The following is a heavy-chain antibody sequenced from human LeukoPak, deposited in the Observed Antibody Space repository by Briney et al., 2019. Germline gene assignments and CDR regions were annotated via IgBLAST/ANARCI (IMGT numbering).Heavy chain of an antibody. V-gene: IGHV1-2*02. CDR2: INPNSGGT. Sequence: ASVKVSCKASGYTFTGYYMHWVRQAPGRGLEWMGWINPNSGGTNYAQKFQGRVTMTTDTSITTAYMELSRLRSDDTAMYYCARDRQLWFGGEMNYWGQGTLVTVSS. J-gene: IGHJ4*02. CDR1: GYTFTGYY. D-gene: IGHD3-10*01. CDR3: ARDRQLWFGGEMNY.